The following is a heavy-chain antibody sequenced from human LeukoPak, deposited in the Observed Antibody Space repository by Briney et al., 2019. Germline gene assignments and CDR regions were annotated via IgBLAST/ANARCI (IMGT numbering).Heavy chain of an antibody. CDR3: AKDPRYYVTGSYFDY. V-gene: IGHV3-30*18. CDR2: ITFDASNK. CDR1: GFTFNSYS. Sequence: GGSLRLSCVASGFTFNSYSMHWVRQAPGKGLEWVAVITFDASNKYYADSVKGRFTISRDNSKNTLYLQMNSLRAEDTAVYYCAKDPRYYVTGSYFDYWGQGTLVTVSS. J-gene: IGHJ4*02. D-gene: IGHD3-10*01.